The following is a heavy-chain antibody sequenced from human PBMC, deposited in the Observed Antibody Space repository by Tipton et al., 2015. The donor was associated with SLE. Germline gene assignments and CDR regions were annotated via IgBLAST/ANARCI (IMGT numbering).Heavy chain of an antibody. V-gene: IGHV3-74*01. CDR1: GFAFSSYW. CDR3: AIKWGSSLDY. D-gene: IGHD5-12*01. J-gene: IGHJ4*02. Sequence: SLRLSCAASGFAFSSYWMHWVRQAPGKGLVWVSRINSDGSSTSYADSVKGRFTISRDNAKNTLYLQMDSLRAEDTAVYYCAIKWGSSLDYWGQGTLVTVSS. CDR2: INSDGSST.